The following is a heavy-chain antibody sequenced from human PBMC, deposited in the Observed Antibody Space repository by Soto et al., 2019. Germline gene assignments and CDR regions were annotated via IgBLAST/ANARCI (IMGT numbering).Heavy chain of an antibody. CDR3: TTGWDYDFWSGYSGYGWVYP. D-gene: IGHD3-3*01. Sequence: EVQLVESGGGLVKPGGSLRLSCAASGFTFSNAWMNWVRQAPGKGLAWVGRIKSKTDGGTTDYAAPVKGRFTISRDDSNNTLYLQMNSLNTEYTAVYYGTTGWDYDFWSGYSGYGWVYPWGQGTLVTVAS. CDR1: GFTFSNAW. CDR2: IKSKTDGGTT. J-gene: IGHJ5*02. V-gene: IGHV3-15*07.